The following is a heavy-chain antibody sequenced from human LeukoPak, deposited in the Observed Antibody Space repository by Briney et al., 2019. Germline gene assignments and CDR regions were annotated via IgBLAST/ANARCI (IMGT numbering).Heavy chain of an antibody. D-gene: IGHD3-10*01. CDR1: GYTFTSYY. CDR2: INPSGGST. Sequence: ASVKVSCKASGYTFTSYYMHWVRQAPGQGLEWMGIINPSGGSTSYAQKFQGRVTMTRDTSTSTVYMELRSLRFDDTALYYCARDDEEFGELSWFDPWGQGTLVTVSS. V-gene: IGHV1-46*01. J-gene: IGHJ5*02. CDR3: ARDDEEFGELSWFDP.